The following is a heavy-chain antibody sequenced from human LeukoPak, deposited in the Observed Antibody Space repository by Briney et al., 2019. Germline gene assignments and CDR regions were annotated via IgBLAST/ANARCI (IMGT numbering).Heavy chain of an antibody. CDR3: ARKFASGTYPDDY. CDR1: GFTFSSYS. Sequence: PGGSLRLSCAASGFTFSSYSMTWVRQAPGKGLDWVAVINGGGDDRYYADSVKGRFTISRDNSKRTLYLEMSSLRAEDTAVYFCARKFASGTYPDDYWGQGTLVTVSS. CDR2: INGGGDDR. J-gene: IGHJ4*02. D-gene: IGHD1-14*01. V-gene: IGHV3-23*01.